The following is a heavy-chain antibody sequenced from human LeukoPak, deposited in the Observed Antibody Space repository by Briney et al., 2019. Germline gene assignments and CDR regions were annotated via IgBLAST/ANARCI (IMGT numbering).Heavy chain of an antibody. CDR1: GASIIINNCY. CDR3: ARLELSGDIEAANY. D-gene: IGHD6-13*01. Sequence: SEALSLTCTVSGASIIINNCYWGWIRQPPGKGLEWIGSVRYSGSTDYNPSLKSRVTIFVDASRNQISLKLTSVTAADTAVFYCARLELSGDIEAANYLGQGTLVTVSS. J-gene: IGHJ4*02. CDR2: VRYSGST. V-gene: IGHV4-39*01.